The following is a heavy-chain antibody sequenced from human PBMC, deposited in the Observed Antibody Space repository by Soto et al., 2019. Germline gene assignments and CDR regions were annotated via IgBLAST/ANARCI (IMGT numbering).Heavy chain of an antibody. Sequence: PGGSLRLSCAASGFTFSNYNMNWVRQAPGKGLEWVSHIGGARSTAIYYEDSVKGRFPIYRDNAENSLFLQMNSLRDEDTAVYYCARDFGYDDVWGQGTTVTVS. CDR2: IGGARSTAI. V-gene: IGHV3-48*02. CDR1: GFTFSNYN. CDR3: ARDFGYDDV. D-gene: IGHD3-22*01. J-gene: IGHJ6*02.